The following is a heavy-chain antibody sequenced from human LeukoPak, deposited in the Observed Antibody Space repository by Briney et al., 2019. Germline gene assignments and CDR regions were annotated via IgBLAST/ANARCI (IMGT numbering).Heavy chain of an antibody. Sequence: GGSLRLSCAASGFTFSSYWMHWVRQAPGKGLVWVSRINTDGSTTTYADSVKGRFTISRDNAKNTLYLQMNSLRAEDTAVYYCAKDMLRGVGATPTFDYWGQGTLVTVSS. CDR3: AKDMLRGVGATPTFDY. J-gene: IGHJ4*02. CDR1: GFTFSSYW. D-gene: IGHD1-26*01. V-gene: IGHV3-74*01. CDR2: INTDGSTT.